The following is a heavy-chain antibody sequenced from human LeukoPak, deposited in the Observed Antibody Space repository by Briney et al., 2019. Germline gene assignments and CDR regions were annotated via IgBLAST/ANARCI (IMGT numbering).Heavy chain of an antibody. CDR3: ARQVGYSSGWYIY. D-gene: IGHD6-19*01. J-gene: IGHJ4*02. CDR2: INHSGST. CDR1: GGSFSGYY. V-gene: IGHV4-34*01. Sequence: SETLSLTCAVYGGSFSGYYWSWIRQPPGKGLEWIGEINHSGSTNYNPSLKSRVTISVDTSNNQFSLKLTSVTAADTAVYYCARQVGYSSGWYIYWGQGTLVTVSS.